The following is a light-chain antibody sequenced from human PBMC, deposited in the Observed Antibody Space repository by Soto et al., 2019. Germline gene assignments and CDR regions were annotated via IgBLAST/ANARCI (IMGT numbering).Light chain of an antibody. J-gene: IGKJ1*01. CDR3: QQRSNWPPWT. CDR2: DAS. V-gene: IGKV3-11*01. Sequence: EIVLTQSPATLSLSPGERATLSCRASQSISSSYLAWYQQKPGQAPRLLIYDASNRATGIPARFSGSGSGTDFTLTISSLEPEDFAVYYCQQRSNWPPWTFGPGTKV. CDR1: QSISSSY.